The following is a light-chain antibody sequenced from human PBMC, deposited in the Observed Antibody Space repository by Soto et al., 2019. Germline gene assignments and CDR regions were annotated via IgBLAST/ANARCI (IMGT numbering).Light chain of an antibody. CDR1: QSIGSY. CDR3: QNYNSYPWT. V-gene: IGKV1-5*03. Sequence: DIQMSQSPSTLSASVGDRVTITCRASQSIGSYLAWYQQKPGKAPKLLIYNASSLENGVQARFSGSGSGTEFTLTISSLQPDDFATYYCQNYNSYPWTFGQGTKVEIK. J-gene: IGKJ1*01. CDR2: NAS.